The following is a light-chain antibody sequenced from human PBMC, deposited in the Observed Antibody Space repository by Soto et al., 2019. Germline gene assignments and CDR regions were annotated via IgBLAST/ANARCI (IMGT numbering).Light chain of an antibody. CDR3: QQRANWPLLT. J-gene: IGKJ4*01. Sequence: EIVLTQSPGTLYLSPGERATLSCRASQSVAGYLSWYQQKIGQPPRLLIYEASNKPTGIPARFSGSGSVTDFSLPISSLEPEDFAVYYCQQRANWPLLTFGGGTRVEI. V-gene: IGKV3-11*01. CDR1: QSVAGY. CDR2: EAS.